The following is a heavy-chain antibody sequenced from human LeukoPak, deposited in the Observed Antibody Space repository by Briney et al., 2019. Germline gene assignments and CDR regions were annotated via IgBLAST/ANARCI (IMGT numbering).Heavy chain of an antibody. CDR2: INPNSGGT. D-gene: IGHD3-22*01. J-gene: IGHJ4*02. CDR1: GYTFTGYY. V-gene: IGHV1-2*02. Sequence: HGASVKVSCKASGYTFTGYYMHWVRQAPGQGLEWMGWINPNSGGTNYAQKFQGRVTMTRDTSISTAYMELSRLRSDDTAVYYCARVRSRGYYDLGYWGQGTLVTVSS. CDR3: ARVRSRGYYDLGY.